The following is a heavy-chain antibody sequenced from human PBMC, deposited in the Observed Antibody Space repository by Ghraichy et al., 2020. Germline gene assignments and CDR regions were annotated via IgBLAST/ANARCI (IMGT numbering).Heavy chain of an antibody. CDR2: IIPIFGTA. Sequence: SVKVSCKASGGTFSSYAISWVRQAPGQGLEWMGGIIPIFGTANYAQKFQGRVTITADESTSTAYMELSSLRSEDTAVYYCAKSGSGKVGWFDPWGQGTLVTISS. CDR1: GGTFSSYA. J-gene: IGHJ5*02. V-gene: IGHV1-69*13. CDR3: AKSGSGKVGWFDP. D-gene: IGHD3-10*01.